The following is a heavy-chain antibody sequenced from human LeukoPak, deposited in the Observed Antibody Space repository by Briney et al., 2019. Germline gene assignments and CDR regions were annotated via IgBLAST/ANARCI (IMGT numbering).Heavy chain of an antibody. CDR1: GGSLSSADSY. CDR2: IFYSGNS. D-gene: IGHD5-12*01. V-gene: IGHV4-30-4*01. Sequence: SETLSLTCTVCGGSLSSADSYWSWIRQPPGKGLEWIGYIFYSGNSYYNPSLKSRLTISVDTSKNQFSLKLSSVTAADTAMYYCARLGYNDYVNYWGQGTLVTVSS. J-gene: IGHJ4*02. CDR3: ARLGYNDYVNY.